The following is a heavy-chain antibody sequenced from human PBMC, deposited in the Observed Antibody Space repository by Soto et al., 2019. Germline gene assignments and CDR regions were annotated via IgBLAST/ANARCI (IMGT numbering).Heavy chain of an antibody. V-gene: IGHV4-30-4*01. J-gene: IGHJ6*02. CDR1: GGSISSGDYY. CDR2: IYYSGST. CDR3: ARQEQLGLRGGMDV. D-gene: IGHD5-18*01. Sequence: SETLSLTCTVSGGSISSGDYYWSWIRQPPGKGLEWIGYIYYSGSTYYNPSLKSRVTISVDTSKNQFSLKLSSVTAADTAVYYCARQEQLGLRGGMDVWGQGTTVTVSS.